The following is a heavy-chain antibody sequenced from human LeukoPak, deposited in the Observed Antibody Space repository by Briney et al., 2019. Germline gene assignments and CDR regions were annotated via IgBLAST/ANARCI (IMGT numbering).Heavy chain of an antibody. CDR2: ISYDGSNK. V-gene: IGHV3-30*18. CDR1: GLTFSSYG. D-gene: IGHD3-22*01. Sequence: GGSLRLSCAASGLTFSSYGMHRVRQAPGKGLEWVAVISYDGSNKYYADSVKGRFTISRDNSKNTLYLQMNSLRAEDTAVYYCAKDGGGYYDSSGYSALDYWGQGTLVTVSS. J-gene: IGHJ4*02. CDR3: AKDGGGYYDSSGYSALDY.